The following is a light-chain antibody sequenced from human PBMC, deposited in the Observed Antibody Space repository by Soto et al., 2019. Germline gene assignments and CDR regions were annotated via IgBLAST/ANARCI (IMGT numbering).Light chain of an antibody. Sequence: EIVMTQSPVTLSVFPWERATLSCRASQSVGATVAWYHQRPGQAPRLLISGASTRATGVPARVSASGSGTAFTLTITSLQSDDFGVYYCQQYADWPTPFGQGTRVEIK. CDR1: QSVGAT. CDR3: QQYADWPTP. V-gene: IGKV3-15*01. CDR2: GAS. J-gene: IGKJ1*01.